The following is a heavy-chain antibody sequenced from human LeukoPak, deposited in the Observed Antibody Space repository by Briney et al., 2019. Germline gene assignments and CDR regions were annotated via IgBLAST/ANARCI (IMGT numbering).Heavy chain of an antibody. CDR1: GFTFSSYW. V-gene: IGHV3-7*01. CDR2: IKQDGSEK. D-gene: IGHD3-22*01. J-gene: IGHJ4*02. Sequence: GSPRLSCAASGFTFSSYWMSWVRQAPGKGLEWVANIKQDGSEKYYVDSVKGRFTISRDNAKNSLYLQMNSLRAEDTAVYYCARTRITMIVGLASRFDYWGQGTLVTVSS. CDR3: ARTRITMIVGLASRFDY.